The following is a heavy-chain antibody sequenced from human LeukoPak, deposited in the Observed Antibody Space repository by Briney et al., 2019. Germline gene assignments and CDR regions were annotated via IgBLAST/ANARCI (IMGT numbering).Heavy chain of an antibody. CDR3: ARGYDCGGDCYSRWYFDL. Sequence: SETLSLTCTVSGGSITSSNYYWGWIRQPPGKGLEWIGSFYYSGSTNYNPSLKSRVTISVDTSKNQFSLKLSSVTAADTAVYYCARGYDCGGDCYSRWYFDLWGRGTLVTVSS. V-gene: IGHV4-39*01. J-gene: IGHJ2*01. D-gene: IGHD2-21*01. CDR1: GGSITSSNYY. CDR2: FYYSGST.